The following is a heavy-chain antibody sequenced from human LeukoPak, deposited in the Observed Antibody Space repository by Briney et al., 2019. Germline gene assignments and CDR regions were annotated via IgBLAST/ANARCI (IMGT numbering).Heavy chain of an antibody. Sequence: SVKVSCKASGGTFSSYAISWVRQAPGQGLEWMGGIIPIFGTANYAQKFQGRVTITADKSTSTAYMELSSLRSEDTAVYYCARDRGRDTAMVWGFYYYYYMDVWGKGTTVTVSS. J-gene: IGHJ6*03. D-gene: IGHD5-18*01. CDR1: GGTFSSYA. CDR2: IIPIFGTA. V-gene: IGHV1-69*06. CDR3: ARDRGRDTAMVWGFYYYYYMDV.